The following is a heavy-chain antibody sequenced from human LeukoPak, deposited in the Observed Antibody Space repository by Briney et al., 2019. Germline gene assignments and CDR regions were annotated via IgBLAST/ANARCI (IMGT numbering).Heavy chain of an antibody. CDR3: ARRYCSGGSCYDDY. CDR2: INPNSGGT. J-gene: IGHJ4*02. Sequence: ASVKVSCKASGYTFTGYYMHWVRQAPGQGLEWMGWINPNSGGTNYAQKFQGWVTMTRDTSISTAYMELSRLRSDDTAVYYCARRYCSGGSCYDDYWGRGTLVTVSS. D-gene: IGHD2-15*01. CDR1: GYTFTGYY. V-gene: IGHV1-2*04.